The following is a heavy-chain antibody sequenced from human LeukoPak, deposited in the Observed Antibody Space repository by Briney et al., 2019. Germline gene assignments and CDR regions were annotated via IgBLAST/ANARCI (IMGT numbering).Heavy chain of an antibody. D-gene: IGHD3-16*02. CDR3: AKDPSGGYDYVWGSYRNTWFDP. V-gene: IGHV3-23*01. J-gene: IGHJ5*02. CDR2: ISGSGGST. CDR1: GFTFSSYA. Sequence: GGSLRLSCAASGFTFSSYAMSWVRQAPGKGLEWVSAISGSGGSTYYADSVKGRFTISRDNSKNTLYLQMNSLRAEDTAVYYCAKDPSGGYDYVWGSYRNTWFDPWSQGTLVTVSS.